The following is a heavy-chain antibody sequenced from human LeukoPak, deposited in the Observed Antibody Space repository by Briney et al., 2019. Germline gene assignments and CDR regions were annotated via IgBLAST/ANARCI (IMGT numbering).Heavy chain of an antibody. CDR3: ATPLSASSTDY. V-gene: IGHV3-30*02. CDR1: GFSFSNYG. Sequence: GGSLRLSCVAPGFSFSNYGMSWVRQAPGKGLEWVADIRYDGSVRHYVDSVKGRFTISRDNSKNTLYLEMGSLTTEDTAVYYCATPLSASSTDYWGQGTLVTVSS. J-gene: IGHJ4*02. CDR2: IRYDGSVR. D-gene: IGHD6-6*01.